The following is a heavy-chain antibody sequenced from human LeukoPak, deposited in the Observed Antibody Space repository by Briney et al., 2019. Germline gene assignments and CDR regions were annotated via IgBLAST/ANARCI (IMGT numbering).Heavy chain of an antibody. J-gene: IGHJ6*03. Sequence: PGGSLRLSCAASGFTFSDYYMSWIRQAPGKGLEWVSYISSSGSTIYYADSVKGRFTVSRDNAKNSLYLQMNSLRAEDTAVYYCVYRGSYPYYMDVWGKGTTVTVSS. D-gene: IGHD1-26*01. CDR1: GFTFSDYY. V-gene: IGHV3-11*01. CDR3: VYRGSYPYYMDV. CDR2: ISSSGSTI.